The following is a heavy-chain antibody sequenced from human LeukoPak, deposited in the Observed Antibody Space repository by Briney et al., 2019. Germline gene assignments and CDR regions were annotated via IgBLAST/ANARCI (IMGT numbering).Heavy chain of an antibody. CDR1: GFTVSSNY. D-gene: IGHD6-19*01. Sequence: GGSLRLSCAASGFTVSSNYMSWVRQAPGKGLEWVSVIYSGGNTHYADSVKGRFTISGDNSKNTLYLRLHSLRAEDTAVYYCARHSSGWYSRYYFDYWGQGTLVTVSS. V-gene: IGHV3-53*01. J-gene: IGHJ4*02. CDR2: IYSGGNT. CDR3: ARHSSGWYSRYYFDY.